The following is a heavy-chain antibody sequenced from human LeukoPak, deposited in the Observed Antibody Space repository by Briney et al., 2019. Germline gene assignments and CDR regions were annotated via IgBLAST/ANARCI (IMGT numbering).Heavy chain of an antibody. V-gene: IGHV4-4*07. CDR2: IYTSGST. CDR1: GGSISSYY. CDR3: AGDQSWDGNSDWYFDL. Sequence: SETLSLTCSVSGGSISSYYWSWIRQPAGKGLEWIGRIYTSGSTNQNPSLKSRVTMSVDTSKNQFSLKLSSVTAADTAVYYCAGDQSWDGNSDWYFDLWGRGTLVTVSS. D-gene: IGHD4-23*01. J-gene: IGHJ2*01.